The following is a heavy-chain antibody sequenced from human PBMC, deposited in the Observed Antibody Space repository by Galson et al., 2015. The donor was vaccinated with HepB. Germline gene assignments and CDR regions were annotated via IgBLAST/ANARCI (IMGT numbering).Heavy chain of an antibody. V-gene: IGHV3-43D*03. CDR3: AKDKVVRGYCSSTSCRYYYYGMDV. Sequence: SLRLSCAASGFTFDDYAMHWVRHAPGKGLEWVSLISWDGGSTYYADSVKGRFTISRDNSKNSLYLRMNSPRAEDTALYYCAKDKVVRGYCSSTSCRYYYYGMDVWGQGTTVTVSS. CDR1: GFTFDDYA. CDR2: ISWDGGST. D-gene: IGHD2-2*01. J-gene: IGHJ6*02.